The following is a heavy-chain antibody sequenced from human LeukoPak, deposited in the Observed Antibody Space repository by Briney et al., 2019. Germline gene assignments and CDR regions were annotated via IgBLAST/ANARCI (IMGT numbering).Heavy chain of an antibody. D-gene: IGHD3-16*01. J-gene: IGHJ4*02. Sequence: GASVKVSCKASGYTFTSYDINWVRQAAGQGLEWMGWMNPNSGDTGYVEKFQGRVTMTRDTSITTAYMELSSLRSEDTAAYYCTRSGFGGGVHFDYWGQGTPVTVSS. CDR2: MNPNSGDT. CDR3: TRSGFGGGVHFDY. CDR1: GYTFTSYD. V-gene: IGHV1-8*01.